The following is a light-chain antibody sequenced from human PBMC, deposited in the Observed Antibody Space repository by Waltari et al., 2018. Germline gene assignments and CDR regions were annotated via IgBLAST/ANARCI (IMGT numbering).Light chain of an antibody. CDR3: QQRSNWPLT. J-gene: IGKJ4*01. CDR1: QSVSSY. V-gene: IGKV3-11*01. Sequence: EIVLTQSPATLSLSPGERATLSCRASQSVSSYLAWYQQKPGQAPRLLFYDASNRSTGTPARCSGSGAGTDFTLTISILEPEDFAVYYCQQRSNWPLTFGGGTKVGIK. CDR2: DAS.